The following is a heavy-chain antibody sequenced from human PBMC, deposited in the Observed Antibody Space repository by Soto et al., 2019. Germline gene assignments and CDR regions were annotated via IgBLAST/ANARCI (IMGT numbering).Heavy chain of an antibody. V-gene: IGHV3-23*01. CDR1: GFXFRSYA. CDR3: ARVRGVGYYYGMDV. CDR2: ISGSGGST. D-gene: IGHD3-10*01. J-gene: IGHJ6*02. Sequence: RLSCSASGFXFRSYAMSWVRQAPGKGLEWVSGISGSGGSTYYANSVKGRFTISRDNSKNTLYLQMNSLRAEDTAVYYCARVRGVGYYYGMDVWGQGTTVTVSS.